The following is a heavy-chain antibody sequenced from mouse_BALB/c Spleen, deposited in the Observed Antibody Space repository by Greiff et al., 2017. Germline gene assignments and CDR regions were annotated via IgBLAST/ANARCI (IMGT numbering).Heavy chain of an antibody. V-gene: IGHV1S81*02. J-gene: IGHJ4*01. CDR3: ARTGKDAMDY. CDR2: INPSNGRT. Sequence: VQLQQPGAELVKPGASVKLSCKASGYTFTSYWMHWVKQRPGQGLEWIGEINPSNGRTNYNEKFKSKATLTVDKSSSTAYMQLSSLTSEDSAVYYCARTGKDAMDYWGQGTSVTVSS. CDR1: GYTFTSYW.